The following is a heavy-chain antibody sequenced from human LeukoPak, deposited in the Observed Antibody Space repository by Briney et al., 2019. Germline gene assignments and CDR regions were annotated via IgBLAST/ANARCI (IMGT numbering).Heavy chain of an antibody. Sequence: SETLSLTCIVSVASVRSQYWSWIRQPPGKGLEWIGEINHSGSTNYNPSLRSRVTISVDTSKDQFSLKLSSVTAADTAVYYCARRSRGSSWNVGWFDPWDRWGQGTLVTVSS. CDR2: INHSGST. CDR1: VASVRSQY. D-gene: IGHD6-13*01. J-gene: IGHJ4*02. CDR3: ARRSRGSSWNVGWFDPWDR. V-gene: IGHV4-34*01.